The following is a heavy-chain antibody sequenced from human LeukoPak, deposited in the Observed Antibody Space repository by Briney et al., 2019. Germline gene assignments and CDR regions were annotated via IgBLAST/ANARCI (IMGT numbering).Heavy chain of an antibody. CDR3: AKAGSSGSFDS. D-gene: IGHD6-19*01. CDR1: GFTFSNYA. Sequence: PGGSLRLSCAASGFTFSNYAMHWVRQAPGKGLEWVTLISYDGYNKYYADSVKGRFTISRDNSKNTLYMQMNSLRADDTAVCYCAKAGSSGSFDSWGQGTLVTVSS. J-gene: IGHJ4*02. V-gene: IGHV3-30*18. CDR2: ISYDGYNK.